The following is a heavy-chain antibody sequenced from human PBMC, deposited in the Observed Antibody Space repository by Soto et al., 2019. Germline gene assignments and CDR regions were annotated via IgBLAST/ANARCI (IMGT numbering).Heavy chain of an antibody. J-gene: IGHJ4*02. CDR3: GSEYYGILAGDYSDL. D-gene: IGHD3-9*01. Sequence: EVQLVESGGGLVQPGGSLRLSCAASGFTFSSYWMHWVRQVPGKGLVWVSRSNKDGPNTEYADSVKGRFTFSRDNAKNTLYLQMSSLRPEDTAIYYGGSEYYGILAGDYSDLWGQATLFTVSA. V-gene: IGHV3-74*03. CDR2: SNKDGPNT. CDR1: GFTFSSYW.